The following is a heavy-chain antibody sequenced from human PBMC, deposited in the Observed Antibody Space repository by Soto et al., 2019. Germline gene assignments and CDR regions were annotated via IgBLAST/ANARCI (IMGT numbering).Heavy chain of an antibody. J-gene: IGHJ6*02. Sequence: GGSLRLSCAASGFTFSSYAMSWVRQAPGKGLVWVSAISGSGGSTYYADSVKGRFTISGDNSKNTLYLQMNSLRAEDTAVYYCAKDLGYCSSTSCTYGMDVWGQGTTVTVSS. D-gene: IGHD2-2*01. V-gene: IGHV3-23*01. CDR1: GFTFSSYA. CDR3: AKDLGYCSSTSCTYGMDV. CDR2: ISGSGGST.